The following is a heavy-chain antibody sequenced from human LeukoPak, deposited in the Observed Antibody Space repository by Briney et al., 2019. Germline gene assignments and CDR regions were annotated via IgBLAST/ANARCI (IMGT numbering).Heavy chain of an antibody. CDR2: IIPIFGTA. D-gene: IGHD3-3*01. CDR3: ARAYDFWDPSPVRGTYFDP. CDR1: GGTFSSYA. Sequence: GASVKVSCKAPGGTFSSYAISWVRQAPGQGLEWMGGIIPIFGTANYAQKFPGRVTITTDESTSTAYMELSSLRSEDTAVYYCARAYDFWDPSPVRGTYFDPWGQGTLVTVSS. J-gene: IGHJ5*02. V-gene: IGHV1-69*05.